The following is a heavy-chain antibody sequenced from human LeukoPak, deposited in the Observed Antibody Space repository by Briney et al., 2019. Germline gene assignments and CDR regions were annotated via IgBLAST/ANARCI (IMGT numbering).Heavy chain of an antibody. D-gene: IGHD5-24*01. CDR1: GGSFSGYY. CDR2: INHSGST. CDR3: ARHRAVATIVNWFDP. V-gene: IGHV4-34*01. Sequence: SETLSLTCAVYGGSFSGYYWSWIRQPPGKGLEWIGEINHSGSTKYNPSLKSRVTISVDTSKNQFSLKLSSVTAADTAVYYCARHRAVATIVNWFDPWGQGTLVTVSS. J-gene: IGHJ5*02.